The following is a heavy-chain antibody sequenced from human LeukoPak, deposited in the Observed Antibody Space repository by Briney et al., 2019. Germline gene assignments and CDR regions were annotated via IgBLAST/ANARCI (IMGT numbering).Heavy chain of an antibody. CDR2: IIPIFGTA. CDR3: ARGRITMIVAGFDI. Sequence: ASVKVSCKASVGTFSSYAISWVRQAPGQGLEWMGRIIPIFGTANYAQKFQGRVTITTDESTSTTYMELSRLRSEDTAVYYCARGRITMIVAGFDIWGQGTMVTVSS. V-gene: IGHV1-69*05. D-gene: IGHD3-22*01. CDR1: VGTFSSYA. J-gene: IGHJ3*02.